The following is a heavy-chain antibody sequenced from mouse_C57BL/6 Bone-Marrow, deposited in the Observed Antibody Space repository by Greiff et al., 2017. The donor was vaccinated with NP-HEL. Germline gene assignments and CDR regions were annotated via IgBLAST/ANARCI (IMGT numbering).Heavy chain of an antibody. D-gene: IGHD1-1*01. V-gene: IGHV2-9-1*01. Sequence: VQLQQSRPGLVAPSQSLSITCTVSGFSLTSYAISWVRQPPGKGLEWLGVIWTGGGTNYNSALKSRLSISKDNSKSQVVLKMNSLQTDDTARYYCATNYGSSYYYAMDYWGQGTSVTVSS. CDR2: IWTGGGT. CDR3: ATNYGSSYYYAMDY. CDR1: GFSLTSYA. J-gene: IGHJ4*01.